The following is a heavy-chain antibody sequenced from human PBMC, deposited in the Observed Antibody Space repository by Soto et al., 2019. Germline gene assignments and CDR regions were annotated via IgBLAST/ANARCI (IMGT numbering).Heavy chain of an antibody. CDR3: AREKVGTTFFDT. J-gene: IGHJ4*02. V-gene: IGHV4-38-2*02. Sequence: SETLSLTCSVSGFAISRGYYWSWVRQPPGKGLEWIGSIYPSVSSYHNPSLATRLGLSIDASKNQFTLNLTSVTAADTALYFCAREKVGTTFFDTWGQGTLVTVSS. CDR2: IYPSVSS. CDR1: GFAISRGYY. D-gene: IGHD2-21*02.